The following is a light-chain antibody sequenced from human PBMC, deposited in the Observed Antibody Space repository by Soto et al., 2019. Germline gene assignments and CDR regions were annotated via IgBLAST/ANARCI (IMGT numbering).Light chain of an antibody. J-gene: IGLJ2*01. V-gene: IGLV1-40*01. CDR3: QSYDSSLSGFVV. Sequence: QSVLTQPPSVSGAPGQRVTISCTGSSSNIGAGYDVHWYQQRPGTAPKLLIYGNSNRPSGVPDRFSGSKSGTSASLAITGLQAEDDADYYCQSYDSSLSGFVVFGGGTKLTVL. CDR2: GNS. CDR1: SSNIGAGYD.